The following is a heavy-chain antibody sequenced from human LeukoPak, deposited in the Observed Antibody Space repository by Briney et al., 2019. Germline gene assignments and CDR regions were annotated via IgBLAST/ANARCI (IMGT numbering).Heavy chain of an antibody. CDR3: ARVVPARASRTATANVDY. V-gene: IGHV4-34*01. CDR2: INHGGST. D-gene: IGHD5-12*01. Sequence: SETLSLTCAVYGGSFSGYYWSWIRQPPGKGLEWIGEINHGGSTNYNPSLKSRVTISVDTSKNQFSLKLSSVTAADTAVYYCARVVPARASRTATANVDYWGQGTLVTVSS. J-gene: IGHJ4*02. CDR1: GGSFSGYY.